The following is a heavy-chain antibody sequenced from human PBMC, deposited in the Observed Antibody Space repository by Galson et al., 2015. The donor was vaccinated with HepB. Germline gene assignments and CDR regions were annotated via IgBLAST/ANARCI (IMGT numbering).Heavy chain of an antibody. D-gene: IGHD2-15*01. V-gene: IGHV3-33*01. Sequence: SLRLSCAASGFTFSSSGMHWVRQAPGKGLEWVAVIWYDGVNKYYADSVKGRFTISRDNSKNTLFLQMSSLRVEDTAVYYCARRHCSGGNCYSGIYGGFGTGRDVWGQGTTVSVS. J-gene: IGHJ6*02. CDR1: GFTFSSSG. CDR3: ARRHCSGGNCYSGIYGGFGTGRDV. CDR2: IWYDGVNK.